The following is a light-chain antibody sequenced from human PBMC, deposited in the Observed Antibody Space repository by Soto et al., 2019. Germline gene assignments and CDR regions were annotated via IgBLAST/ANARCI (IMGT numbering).Light chain of an antibody. J-gene: IGLJ2*01. V-gene: IGLV1-40*01. Sequence: QSVLTQPPSVSGAPGQRVTISCTGSSSNIGAGYNVHWYQHLPGTAPKVLIYGNRHRPSRVPDRFSGSKSGTSASLAITGLQADDEADYYCQSYDISLSGVVFGGGTKLTVL. CDR3: QSYDISLSGVV. CDR2: GNR. CDR1: SSNIGAGYN.